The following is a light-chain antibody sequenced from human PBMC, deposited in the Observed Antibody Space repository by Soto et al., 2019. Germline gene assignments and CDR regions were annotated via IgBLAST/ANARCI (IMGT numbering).Light chain of an antibody. CDR3: QQSFGTPQIT. V-gene: IGKV1-39*01. CDR1: QGITNY. CDR2: AAS. J-gene: IGKJ4*01. Sequence: DIQMTQSPSSLSASVGDRVTITCRASQGITNYLNWYQLKPGKAPELLIYAASSLQSGVPSRFSGSGSGTDFTLTISSLHPEDFATYYCQQSFGTPQITFRGGTKVDIK.